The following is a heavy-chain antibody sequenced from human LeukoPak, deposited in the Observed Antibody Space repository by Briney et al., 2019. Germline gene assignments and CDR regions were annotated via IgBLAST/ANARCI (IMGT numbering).Heavy chain of an antibody. CDR3: ARAQLWFGRHFDY. CDR2: IYYSGST. CDR1: GGSISSSSYY. J-gene: IGHJ4*02. V-gene: IGHV4-39*01. D-gene: IGHD3-10*01. Sequence: SETLSLTCTVSGGSISSSSYYWGWIRQPPGKGLEWIGSIYYSGSTYYNPSLKSRVTISVDTSKNQFSLKLSSVTAADTAVYYCARAQLWFGRHFDYWGQGTLVTVSS.